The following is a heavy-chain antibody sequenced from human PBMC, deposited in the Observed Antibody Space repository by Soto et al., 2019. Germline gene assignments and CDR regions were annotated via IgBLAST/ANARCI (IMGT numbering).Heavy chain of an antibody. V-gene: IGHV1-2*04. Sequence: ASVKVSCKASGYTFTGYYMHWVRQAPGQGLEWMGWINPNSGGTNYAQKIQGWVTMTRDTSISTAYMELGRLRSDDTAVYFCARDVDYRFDSWGQGTLVTVSS. J-gene: IGHJ4*02. CDR3: ARDVDYRFDS. CDR1: GYTFTGYY. D-gene: IGHD4-17*01. CDR2: INPNSGGT.